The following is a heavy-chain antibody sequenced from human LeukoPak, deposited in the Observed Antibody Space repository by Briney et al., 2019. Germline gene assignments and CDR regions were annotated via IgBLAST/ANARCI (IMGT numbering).Heavy chain of an antibody. J-gene: IGHJ4*02. Sequence: PGGSLKLSCAASGFTFSSYGMHWVRQAPGKGLEWVAVISYDGSNKYYADSVKGRFTFSRDNSKSTLYLQMNSLRAEDTAVYYCAKDTASYYDSSGYYSLDYWGQGTLVTVSS. D-gene: IGHD3-22*01. CDR3: AKDTASYYDSSGYYSLDY. CDR1: GFTFSSYG. CDR2: ISYDGSNK. V-gene: IGHV3-30*18.